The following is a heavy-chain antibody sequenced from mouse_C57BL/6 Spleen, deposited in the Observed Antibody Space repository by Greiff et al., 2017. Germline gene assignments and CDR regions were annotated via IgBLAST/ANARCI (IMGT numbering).Heavy chain of an antibody. Sequence: EVQLQQPGPELVKPGASVKISCKASGYSFTGYYMNWVKQSPEKSLEWIGEINPSTGGTTYNQKFKAKATLTVDKSSSTAYMQLKSLTSEDSAVYYCARSDGYYWYFDVWGTGTTVTVSS. CDR3: ARSDGYYWYFDV. J-gene: IGHJ1*03. CDR2: INPSTGGT. CDR1: GYSFTGYY. D-gene: IGHD2-3*01. V-gene: IGHV1-42*01.